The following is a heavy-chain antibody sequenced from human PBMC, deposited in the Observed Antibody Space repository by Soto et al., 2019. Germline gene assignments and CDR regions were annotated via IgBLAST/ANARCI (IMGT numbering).Heavy chain of an antibody. D-gene: IGHD2-15*01. Sequence: QEQLVQSGAEVKKPGASVKVSCKTSGYTFTDYDINWVRQATGQGLEGIGWMNPNSGETGYAQKFQGRVTMTRSASLSTAYLELSSLRSEDTAVYYCARVAVAARPLLYNWFDPWGQGTLVTVSS. CDR1: GYTFTDYD. J-gene: IGHJ5*02. V-gene: IGHV1-8*01. CDR3: ARVAVAARPLLYNWFDP. CDR2: MNPNSGET.